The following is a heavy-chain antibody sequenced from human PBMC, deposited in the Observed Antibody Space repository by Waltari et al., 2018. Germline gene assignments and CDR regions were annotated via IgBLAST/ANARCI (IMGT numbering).Heavy chain of an antibody. D-gene: IGHD3-22*01. J-gene: IGHJ4*02. CDR2: IKQDGSEK. Sequence: EVQLVESGGGLVQPGGSLRLSCAASGFNFSSYWMSWVRQAPGKGLEWVANIKQDGSEKYYVDSVKGRFTISRDNAKNSLYLQMNSLRAEDTAVYYCARDKWEYYDSSGYSDYWGQGTLVTVSS. CDR3: ARDKWEYYDSSGYSDY. V-gene: IGHV3-7*01. CDR1: GFNFSSYW.